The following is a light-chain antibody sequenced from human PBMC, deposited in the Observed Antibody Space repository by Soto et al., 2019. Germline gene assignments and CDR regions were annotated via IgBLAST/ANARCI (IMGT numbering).Light chain of an antibody. J-gene: IGKJ4*01. V-gene: IGKV3-20*01. CDR2: GAS. CDR3: QQYDSSPLT. Sequence: EIVLTQSPGTLSLSPGERATLSCRASQSVSSSFLAWYQPKSGQAPRLLIYGASSRATGIPDRFSGSGSGTDFTLTISRLEPEDVAVYYCQQYDSSPLTFGGGTKVEI. CDR1: QSVSSSF.